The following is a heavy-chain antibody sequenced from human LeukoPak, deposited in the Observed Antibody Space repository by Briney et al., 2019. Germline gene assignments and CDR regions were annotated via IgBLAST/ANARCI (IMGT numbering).Heavy chain of an antibody. D-gene: IGHD3-22*01. V-gene: IGHV4-59*08. Sequence: SETLSLTCTVSGGSISSHYWSWIRQPPGKGLEWIGYIYYSGSTNYNPSLKSRVTISVDTSKNQFPLKLSSVTAAGTAVYYCAAFSSGYYPRFDYWGQGTLVTVSS. CDR3: AAFSSGYYPRFDY. J-gene: IGHJ4*02. CDR2: IYYSGST. CDR1: GGSISSHY.